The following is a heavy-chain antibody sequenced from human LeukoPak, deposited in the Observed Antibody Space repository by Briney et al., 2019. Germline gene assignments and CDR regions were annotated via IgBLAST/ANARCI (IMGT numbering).Heavy chain of an antibody. CDR2: ISGGGVTT. CDR1: GFTSIAYA. CDR3: ARDDRSTFLFDY. D-gene: IGHD1-14*01. Sequence: GGSLRLSCVGSGFTSIAYALTWARQAPGKGLEWVSGISGGGVTTYYADSVKGRFTISRDNSKNTLYLQMNSLRAEDTAVYYCARDDRSTFLFDYWGQGTLVTVSS. V-gene: IGHV3-23*01. J-gene: IGHJ4*02.